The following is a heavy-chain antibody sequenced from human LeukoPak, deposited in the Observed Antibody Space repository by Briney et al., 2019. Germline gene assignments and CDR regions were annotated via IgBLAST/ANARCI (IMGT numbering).Heavy chain of an antibody. V-gene: IGHV3-7*01. J-gene: IGHJ4*02. CDR2: IKQDGSEK. D-gene: IGHD3-16*02. Sequence: PGGSLRLSCAASGFTFSSYWMSWVRQAPGKGLEWVANIKQDGSEKYYVDSVKGRFTISRDNAKNSLYLQMNSLRAEDTAVYYCASTSMITFRGVIGIFDYWGQGTLVTISS. CDR1: GFTFSSYW. CDR3: ASTSMITFRGVIGIFDY.